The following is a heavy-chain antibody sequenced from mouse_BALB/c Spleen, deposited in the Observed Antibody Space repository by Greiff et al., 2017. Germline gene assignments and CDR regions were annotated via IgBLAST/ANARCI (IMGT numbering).Heavy chain of an antibody. V-gene: IGHV14-4*02. CDR2: IDPENGDT. CDR3: NAYGYYVGY. Sequence: VQLKQSGAELVRSGASVKLSCTASGFNIKDYYMHWVKQRPEQGLEWIGWIDPENGDTEYAPKFQGKATMTADTSSNTAYLQLSSLTSEDTAVYYCNAYGYYVGYWGQGTTLTVSS. J-gene: IGHJ2*01. D-gene: IGHD2-2*01. CDR1: GFNIKDYY.